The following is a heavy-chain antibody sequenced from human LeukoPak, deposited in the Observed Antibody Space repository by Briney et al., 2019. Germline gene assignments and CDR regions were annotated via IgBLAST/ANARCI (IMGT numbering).Heavy chain of an antibody. CDR2: ISGSGGST. J-gene: IGHJ3*02. CDR1: GVTFSSYA. Sequence: GGSLRLSCAASGVTFSSYAMSWVRQAPGKGLEWVSAISGSGGSTYYADSVKGRFTISRDNSKNTLYLQMNSLRAEDTAVYYCAKDLDYYDSSGYYNGAFDIWGQGTMVTVSS. CDR3: AKDLDYYDSSGYYNGAFDI. D-gene: IGHD3-22*01. V-gene: IGHV3-23*01.